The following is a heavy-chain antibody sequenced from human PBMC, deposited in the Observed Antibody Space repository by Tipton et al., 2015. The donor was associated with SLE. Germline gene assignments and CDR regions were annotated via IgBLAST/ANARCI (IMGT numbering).Heavy chain of an antibody. Sequence: LRLSCVVYGGSFSDYSWSWIRQSPGKGLEWIGEINHSGSTNYNPSLKGRFTISRDNAKDSLYLQMNSLRVQDTAVYYCARGIPCSGGVCSFRDDYWGRGTLVTVSS. CDR1: GGSFSDYS. CDR2: INHSGST. D-gene: IGHD2-8*02. CDR3: ARGIPCSGGVCSFRDDY. V-gene: IGHV4-34*01. J-gene: IGHJ4*02.